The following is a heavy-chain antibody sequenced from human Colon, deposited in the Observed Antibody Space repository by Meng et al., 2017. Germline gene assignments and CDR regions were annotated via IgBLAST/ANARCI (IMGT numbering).Heavy chain of an antibody. Sequence: GESLKISCAASGFTFSSYAMSWVRQAPGKGLEWVSVISGSGVGTYYADSVKGRFTISRDNSKNTLYLQMNSLRSEDTALYYCAKRQSLAFGGMGGMDVWGQGTTVTVSS. V-gene: IGHV3-23*01. D-gene: IGHD3-16*01. CDR3: AKRQSLAFGGMGGMDV. J-gene: IGHJ6*02. CDR1: GFTFSSYA. CDR2: ISGSGVGT.